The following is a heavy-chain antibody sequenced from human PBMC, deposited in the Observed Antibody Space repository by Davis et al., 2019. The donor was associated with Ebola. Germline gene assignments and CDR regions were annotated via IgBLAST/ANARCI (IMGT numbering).Heavy chain of an antibody. CDR1: GGSISSYY. D-gene: IGHD5-18*01. J-gene: IGHJ4*02. V-gene: IGHV4-59*01. CDR2: IYYSGST. Sequence: PSETLSLTCTVSGGSISSYYWSWIRQPPGKGLEWIGYIYYSGSTNYNPSLKSRVTISVDTSKNQFSLKLSSVTAADTAVYYCARLYSYGWSLDYWGQGTLVTVSS. CDR3: ARLYSYGWSLDY.